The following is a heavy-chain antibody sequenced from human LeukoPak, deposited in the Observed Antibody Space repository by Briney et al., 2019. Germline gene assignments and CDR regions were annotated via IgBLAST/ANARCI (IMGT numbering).Heavy chain of an antibody. J-gene: IGHJ4*02. CDR2: ISSSSSYI. V-gene: IGHV3-21*01. CDR1: GFTFSIYS. D-gene: IGHD1-1*01. Sequence: GGSLRLSCAASGFTFSIYSMNWVRQAPGKGLEWVSSISSSSSYIYYADSVKGRFTISRDNAKNSLYLQMNSLRAEDTAVYYCARGSAWWNDERYFDYWGQGTLVTVSS. CDR3: ARGSAWWNDERYFDY.